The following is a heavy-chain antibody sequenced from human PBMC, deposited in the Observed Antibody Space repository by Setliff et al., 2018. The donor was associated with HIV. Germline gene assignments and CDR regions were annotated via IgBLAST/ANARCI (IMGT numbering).Heavy chain of an antibody. V-gene: IGHV1-18*01. D-gene: IGHD3-22*01. CDR3: ASGVYYYDDSGYYPGYYYYYMDV. Sequence: GASVKVSCKVSGYPFRNFGISWVRQAPGQGLEWMGWISAYNDNTNYAQKFQGRVTMTTDASTSTAYMEVRSLRSDDTAVYYCASGVYYYDDSGYYPGYYYYYMDVWGRGTTVTVSS. CDR1: GYPFRNFG. CDR2: ISAYNDNT. J-gene: IGHJ6*03.